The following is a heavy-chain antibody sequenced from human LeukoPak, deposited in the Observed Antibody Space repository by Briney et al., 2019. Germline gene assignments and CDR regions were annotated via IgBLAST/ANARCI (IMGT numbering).Heavy chain of an antibody. D-gene: IGHD6-13*01. CDR2: ISSSSSYI. V-gene: IGHV3-21*01. Sequence: GGSLRLSCAASGFTFSSYSMNWVRQAPGKGLEWVSSISSSSSYIYYADSVKGRFTISRDNAKNSLYLQMNSLRAEDTAVYYCARDGHSLIAAAGPCDYWGQGTLVTVSS. J-gene: IGHJ4*02. CDR3: ARDGHSLIAAAGPCDY. CDR1: GFTFSSYS.